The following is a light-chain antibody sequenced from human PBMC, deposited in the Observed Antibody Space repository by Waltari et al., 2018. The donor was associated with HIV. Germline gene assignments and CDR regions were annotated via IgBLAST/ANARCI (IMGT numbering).Light chain of an antibody. CDR2: RNN. CDR1: SYNIGSTY. Sequence: QSVLTQPPSASGTPGQRVTISCSGSSYNIGSTYVYWYQQVQGTAPNLLLYRNNQRPSGVPDRFSGSKSGTSASLAISGLRSEDEADYYCASWDASLSGHYVFGPGTRVTVL. CDR3: ASWDASLSGHYV. V-gene: IGLV1-47*01. J-gene: IGLJ1*01.